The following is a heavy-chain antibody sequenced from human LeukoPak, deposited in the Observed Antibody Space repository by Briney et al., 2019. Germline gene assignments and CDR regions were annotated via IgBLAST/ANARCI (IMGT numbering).Heavy chain of an antibody. V-gene: IGHV3-48*03. J-gene: IGHJ4*02. D-gene: IGHD5-18*01. CDR3: AREGTAMVSFAY. CDR1: GFTFSSYE. Sequence: PGGSLRLSCAASGFTFSSYEMNWVRQAPGKGLEWVSYISSGGNTIYYADSVKGRFTISRDNAKNSLYLQMNSLRAEDTAVYYCAREGTAMVSFAYWGQGTLVTVSS. CDR2: ISSGGNTI.